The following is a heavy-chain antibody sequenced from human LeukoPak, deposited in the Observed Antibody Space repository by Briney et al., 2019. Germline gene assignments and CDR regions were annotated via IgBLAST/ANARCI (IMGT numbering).Heavy chain of an antibody. CDR2: INSDGSST. CDR3: ARWPSDYCSSTSCEGVDY. Sequence: PGGSLRLSCAASGFTFSSYWMHWVRQAPGKGLVWVSRINSDGSSTSYADSVKGRFTISRDNAKNTLYLQMNSLRAEDTAVYYCARWPSDYCSSTSCEGVDYWGQGTLVTVS. J-gene: IGHJ4*02. V-gene: IGHV3-74*01. CDR1: GFTFSSYW. D-gene: IGHD2-2*01.